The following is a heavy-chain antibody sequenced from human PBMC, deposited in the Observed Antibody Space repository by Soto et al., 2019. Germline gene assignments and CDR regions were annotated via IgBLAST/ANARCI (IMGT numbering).Heavy chain of an antibody. V-gene: IGHV4-59*12. CDR3: ARGTTSWFDP. CDR2: IYYSGST. CDR1: GGSISSYY. D-gene: IGHD4-17*01. J-gene: IGHJ5*02. Sequence: SETLSLTCTVSGGSISSYYWSWIRQPPGKGLEWIGYIYYSGSTNYNPSLKSRVTISVDTSKNQFSLKLSSVTAADTAVYYCARGTTSWFDPWGQGALVTVSS.